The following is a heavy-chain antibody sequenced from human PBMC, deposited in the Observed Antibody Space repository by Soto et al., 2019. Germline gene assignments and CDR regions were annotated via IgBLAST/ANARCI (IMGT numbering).Heavy chain of an antibody. V-gene: IGHV3-23*01. CDR3: AKDRTVTRGSFDI. J-gene: IGHJ3*02. CDR2: ISGSGGST. Sequence: SCAASVCTFSRYAISWVRQSPGKGLEWVSAISGSGGSTYYADSVKGRFTISRDNSKNTLYLQMNSLRAEDTAVYYCAKDRTVTRGSFDIWGQGTMVTV. CDR1: VCTFSRYA. D-gene: IGHD4-17*01.